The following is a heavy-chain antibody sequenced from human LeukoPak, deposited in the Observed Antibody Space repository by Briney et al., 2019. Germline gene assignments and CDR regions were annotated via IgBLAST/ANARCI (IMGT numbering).Heavy chain of an antibody. D-gene: IGHD1-26*01. CDR3: ARDDVG. J-gene: IGHJ4*02. V-gene: IGHV4-4*07. CDR1: GGSIHGYY. Sequence: SETLSLTCTVSGGSIHGYYWSWIRQPAGQGLEWIGRVYTSGTSNFNPSLRSRVAMSIDTSKNQFSLTLSSVTAADTAVYYCARDDVGWGQGTLVTVSS. CDR2: VYTSGTS.